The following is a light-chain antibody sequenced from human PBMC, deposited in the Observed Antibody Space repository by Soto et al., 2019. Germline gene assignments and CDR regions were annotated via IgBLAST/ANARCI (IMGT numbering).Light chain of an antibody. V-gene: IGLV1-44*01. CDR3: AAWDDSLNGRV. CDR1: YSNLKTNT. Sequence: HSVLTQPPSASGTPGQRVSISCSGSYSNLKTNTVNWYQHLPGTAPKLLIFSNNQRPSGVPDRFSGSKSGTSASLAITGLQSGDGGDYYCAAWDDSLNGRVFGGGTKLTVL. CDR2: SNN. J-gene: IGLJ2*01.